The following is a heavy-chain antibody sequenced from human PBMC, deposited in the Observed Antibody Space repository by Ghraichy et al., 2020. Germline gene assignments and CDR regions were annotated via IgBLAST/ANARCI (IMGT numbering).Heavy chain of an antibody. CDR1: GFTFSSYA. CDR3: AKDLYSYGYYFDY. J-gene: IGHJ4*02. Sequence: SCAASGFTFSSYAMSWVRQAPGKGLEWVSAISGSGGSTYYADSVKGRFTISRDNSKNTLYLQMNSLRAEDTAVYYCAKDLYSYGYYFDYWGQGTLVTVSS. V-gene: IGHV3-23*01. CDR2: ISGSGGST. D-gene: IGHD5-18*01.